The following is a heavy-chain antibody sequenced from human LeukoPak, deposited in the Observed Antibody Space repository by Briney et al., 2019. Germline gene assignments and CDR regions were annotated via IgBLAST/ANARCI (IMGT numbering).Heavy chain of an antibody. Sequence: ASVKVSCTASGGTFSSYAISWVRQAPGQGLEWMGGIIPIFGTANYAQKFQGRVTITADESTSTAYMELSSPRSEDTAVYYCARDRQDIVVVPAANYYYYGMDVWGKGTTVTVSS. J-gene: IGHJ6*04. CDR3: ARDRQDIVVVPAANYYYYGMDV. CDR2: IIPIFGTA. CDR1: GGTFSSYA. V-gene: IGHV1-69*13. D-gene: IGHD2-2*01.